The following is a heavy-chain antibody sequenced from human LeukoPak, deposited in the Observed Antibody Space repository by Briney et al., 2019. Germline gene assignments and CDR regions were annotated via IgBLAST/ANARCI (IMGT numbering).Heavy chain of an antibody. CDR2: IYYSGNT. CDR3: AMHTVIGSSWSLDY. V-gene: IGHV4-39*01. D-gene: IGHD6-13*01. CDR1: GGSISSSSYY. J-gene: IGHJ4*02. Sequence: SETLSLTCSVSGGSISSSSYYWGWIRQPPGKGLEWIGSIYYSGNTYNNPSLKSRVTISVDTSKNQLSLKLTSVTAADTAVYYCAMHTVIGSSWSLDYWGQGTLVTVSS.